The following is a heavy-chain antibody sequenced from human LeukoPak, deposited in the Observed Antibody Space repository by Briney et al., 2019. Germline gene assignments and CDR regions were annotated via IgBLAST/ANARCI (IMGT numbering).Heavy chain of an antibody. Sequence: GGSLRLSCTASGFTFGDYAMSWFRQAPGKRLEWVGFTRSKAYGGTTEYAASVKGRFTISRDDSKSIAYLQMNSLKTEDTAVYYCTKATVVPNWFDPWGQGTLVTVSS. CDR2: TRSKAYGGTT. CDR1: GFTFGDYA. V-gene: IGHV3-49*03. J-gene: IGHJ5*02. D-gene: IGHD4-23*01. CDR3: TKATVVPNWFDP.